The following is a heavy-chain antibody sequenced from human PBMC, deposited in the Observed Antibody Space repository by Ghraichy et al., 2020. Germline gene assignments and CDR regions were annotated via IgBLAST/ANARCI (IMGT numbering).Heavy chain of an antibody. CDR1: GGSISGSSYY. CDR3: ARISPGRGYGRRLFDP. D-gene: IGHD2-15*01. Sequence: SQTLSLTCTVSGGSISGSSYYWAWIRQPPGKGLEWIASNNHNDNSYYNPSLKSRVTISVDTYNNQFSLEVTSVTAADTAVYYCARISPGRGYGRRLFDPWGQGTLVTVST. J-gene: IGHJ5*02. CDR2: NNHNDNS. V-gene: IGHV4-39*01.